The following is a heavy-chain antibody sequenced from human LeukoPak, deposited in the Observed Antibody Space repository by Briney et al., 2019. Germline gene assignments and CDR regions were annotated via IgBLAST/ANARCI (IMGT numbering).Heavy chain of an antibody. CDR3: ARAGYSYCTGYYFDY. D-gene: IGHD5-18*01. CDR1: GVSISSYY. CDR2: IYYTGAT. Sequence: SETLSLTCTASGVSISSYYWSWIRLPPGKGLEWVGYIYYTGATYYNPSLKSRVTISLDTSKNQFSLKLSSVTAADAAVYYCARAGYSYCTGYYFDYWGQGALVTVST. V-gene: IGHV4-59*01. J-gene: IGHJ4*02.